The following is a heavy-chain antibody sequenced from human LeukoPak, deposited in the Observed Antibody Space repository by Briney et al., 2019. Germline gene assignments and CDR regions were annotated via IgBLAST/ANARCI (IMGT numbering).Heavy chain of an antibody. CDR3: AGGIVVVVAASVDY. Sequence: SETLSLTCTVSGGSISSRCYYWGWIPQPPGKGLEWSGSIYYSGSTYYNPSLKSRFTITVGTSKNQFSLQLSSVTAADTAVYYCAGGIVVVVAASVDYWGQGTLVTVSS. CDR1: GGSISSRCYY. CDR2: IYYSGST. D-gene: IGHD2-15*01. J-gene: IGHJ4*02. V-gene: IGHV4-39*07.